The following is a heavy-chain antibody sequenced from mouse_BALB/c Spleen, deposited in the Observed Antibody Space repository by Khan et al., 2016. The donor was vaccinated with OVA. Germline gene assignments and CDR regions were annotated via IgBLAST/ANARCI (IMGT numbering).Heavy chain of an antibody. CDR3: ARRNYFGYTFAY. CDR2: ISPGSGDT. Sequence: QVQLKESGAELARPGASVKLSCKASGYTFTDYYINWVKQRTGQGLEWIGEISPGSGDTYYNEKFKGKATLTADKSSSPVYMQLSSLTDEASAVYFCARRNYFGYTFAYWGQGTLVTVSA. CDR1: GYTFTDYY. D-gene: IGHD1-2*01. J-gene: IGHJ3*01. V-gene: IGHV1-77*01.